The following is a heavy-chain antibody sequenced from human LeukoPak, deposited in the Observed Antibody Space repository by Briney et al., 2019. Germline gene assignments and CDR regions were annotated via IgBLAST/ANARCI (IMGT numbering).Heavy chain of an antibody. CDR2: ISSSGNSI. J-gene: IGHJ4*02. V-gene: IGHV3-48*03. Sequence: PGGSLRLSCGASGFTFSSFDMNWVRQAPGKGLAWVSYISSSGNSIYYADSVKGRFTISRDNAKNSLYLQMNSLRAEDTAVYYCARVTYGSGTYGAFDYWGQGTLVTVSS. CDR1: GFTFSSFD. CDR3: ARVTYGSGTYGAFDY. D-gene: IGHD3-10*01.